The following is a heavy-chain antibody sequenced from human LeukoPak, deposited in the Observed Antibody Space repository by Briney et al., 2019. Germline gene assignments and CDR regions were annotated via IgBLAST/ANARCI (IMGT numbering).Heavy chain of an antibody. Sequence: GGSLRLSCAASGFTFSSYAMSWVRQAPGKGLEWVSTFSGSGGSTHYADSVKGRFTISRGNSKNTLYLQMNSLRAEDTAVYYCARGGSYLSAFDIWGQGTMVTVSS. V-gene: IGHV3-23*01. CDR3: ARGGSYLSAFDI. CDR1: GFTFSSYA. CDR2: FSGSGGST. J-gene: IGHJ3*02. D-gene: IGHD1-26*01.